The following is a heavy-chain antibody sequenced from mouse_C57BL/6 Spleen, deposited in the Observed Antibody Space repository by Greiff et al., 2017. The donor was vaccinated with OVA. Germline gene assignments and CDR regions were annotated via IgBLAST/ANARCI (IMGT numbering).Heavy chain of an antibody. D-gene: IGHD2-3*01. J-gene: IGHJ3*01. CDR1: GYAFSSSW. Sequence: QVQLKESGPELVKPGASVKISCKASGYAFSSSWMNWVKQRPGKGLEWIGRIYPGDGDTNYNGKFKGKATLTADKSSSTAYMQLSSLTSEDSAVYFCARSDGYHLWFAYWGQGTLVTVSA. CDR2: IYPGDGDT. V-gene: IGHV1-82*01. CDR3: ARSDGYHLWFAY.